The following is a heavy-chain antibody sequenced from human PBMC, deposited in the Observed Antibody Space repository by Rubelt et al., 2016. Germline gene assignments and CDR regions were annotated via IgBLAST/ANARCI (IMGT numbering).Heavy chain of an antibody. V-gene: IGHV4-34*01. D-gene: IGHD3-22*01. Sequence: QVQLQQWGAGLLKPSETLSLTCAVYGGSFSGYYWSWIRQPPGKGLAWIGEINHSGSTNYNPSLKTRVTISVDTSKNQFSLKLSAVTAADTAVYYWARGKEGLGVTMMDYWGQGTLVTVSS. CDR2: INHSGST. CDR1: GGSFSGYY. J-gene: IGHJ4*02. CDR3: ARGKEGLGVTMMDY.